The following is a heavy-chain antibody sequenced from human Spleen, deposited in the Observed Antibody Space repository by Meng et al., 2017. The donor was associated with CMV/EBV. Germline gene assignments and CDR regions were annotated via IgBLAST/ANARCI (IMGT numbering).Heavy chain of an antibody. J-gene: IGHJ4*02. D-gene: IGHD3-22*01. CDR2: INPSGGST. Sequence: QGQRVQSGAEVKKPGASVKVPCKASGYTFTSYYMHWVRQAPGQGLEWMGIINPSGGSTSYAQKFQGRVTMTRDTSTSTVHMELSSLTSEDMAVYYCARGTMVVVVIPESPFDHWGQGTLVTVSS. V-gene: IGHV1-46*01. CDR1: GYTFTSYY. CDR3: ARGTMVVVVIPESPFDH.